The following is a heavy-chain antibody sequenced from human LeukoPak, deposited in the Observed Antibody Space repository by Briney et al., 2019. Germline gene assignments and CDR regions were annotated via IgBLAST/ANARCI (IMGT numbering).Heavy chain of an antibody. D-gene: IGHD6-13*01. CDR1: GGTFSSYA. J-gene: IGHJ6*03. V-gene: IGHV1-69*04. Sequence: ASVKVSCKASGGTFSSYAISWVRQAPGQGLEWMGRIIPILGITNYAQKFQGRVTITADRSTSTAYMELSSLRSDLRSEDTAVYYCARGHIAAANYYYYYMDVWGKGTTVTVSS. CDR2: IIPILGIT. CDR3: ARGHIAAANYYYYYMDV.